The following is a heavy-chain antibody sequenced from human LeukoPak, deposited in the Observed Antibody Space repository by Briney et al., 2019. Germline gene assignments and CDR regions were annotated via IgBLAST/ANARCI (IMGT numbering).Heavy chain of an antibody. J-gene: IGHJ4*02. CDR2: LYSSGDT. CDR1: GFTVSSNY. D-gene: IGHD3-10*01. Sequence: GGSLRPSCAASGFTVSSNYMSWVRQAPGKGLEWVSVLYSSGDTYYTDSVKGRFTISRDSSKNTLYLQMNSLRVDDTAIYYCARGVRDLFDYWGQGTLVTVSS. CDR3: ARGVRDLFDY. V-gene: IGHV3-53*01.